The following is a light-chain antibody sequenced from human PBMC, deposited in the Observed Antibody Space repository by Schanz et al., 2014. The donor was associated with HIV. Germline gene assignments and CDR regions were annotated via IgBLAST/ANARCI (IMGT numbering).Light chain of an antibody. CDR1: SGSIASAY. Sequence: NFMLTQPHSVSESPGKTVIISCTRSSGSIASAYVQWYQQRPGSAPTTLIYENDQRHSGVPDRFSGSIDSSSNSASLTISGLKSDDEADYYCQSSDASNPVVFGGGTKLTVL. J-gene: IGLJ2*01. V-gene: IGLV6-57*04. CDR2: END. CDR3: QSSDASNPVV.